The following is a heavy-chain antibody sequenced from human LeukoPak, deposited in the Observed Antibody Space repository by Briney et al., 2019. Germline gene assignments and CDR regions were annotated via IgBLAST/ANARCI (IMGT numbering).Heavy chain of an antibody. D-gene: IGHD2-21*02. Sequence: GGSLRLSCAASGFTFSSYAMHWVRQAPGKGLEWVAVISYDGSNKYYADSVKGRFTISRDNSKNTLYLQMNSLRAEDTAVYYCARDRVQGKRTAGHQDYWGQGTLVTVSS. CDR3: ARDRVQGKRTAGHQDY. V-gene: IGHV3-30-3*01. CDR2: ISYDGSNK. CDR1: GFTFSSYA. J-gene: IGHJ4*02.